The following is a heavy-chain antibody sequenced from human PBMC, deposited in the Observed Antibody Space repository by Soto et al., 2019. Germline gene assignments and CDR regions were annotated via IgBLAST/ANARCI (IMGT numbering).Heavy chain of an antibody. D-gene: IGHD2-15*01. J-gene: IGHJ6*02. V-gene: IGHV1-46*01. CDR2: VNPSGGST. CDR1: GYLFTAYS. Sequence: ASVKVSCKASGYLFTAYSMHWVRLAPGQGLEWMGVVNPSGGSTKYAQNFQGRVTMTRDTSTTTIYMELSSLRSDDTAIYYCARFSGGSYNTYYFYYGMDVWGQGTTVTVSS. CDR3: ARFSGGSYNTYYFYYGMDV.